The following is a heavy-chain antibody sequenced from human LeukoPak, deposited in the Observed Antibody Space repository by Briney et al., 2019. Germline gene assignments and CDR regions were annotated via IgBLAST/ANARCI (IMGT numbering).Heavy chain of an antibody. J-gene: IGHJ3*02. V-gene: IGHV6-1*01. CDR1: GDSVSSNSAA. D-gene: IGHD2-8*01. Sequence: SQTLSLTCAISGDSVSSNSAAWNWIRQSPSRGLEWLGRTYYRSKWYNDYAVSVKSRITINPDTSKNQFSLQLNSVTPEDTAVYYCARWVVLMVYAPTDAFGIWGQGTMVTVSS. CDR2: TYYRSKWYN. CDR3: ARWVVLMVYAPTDAFGI.